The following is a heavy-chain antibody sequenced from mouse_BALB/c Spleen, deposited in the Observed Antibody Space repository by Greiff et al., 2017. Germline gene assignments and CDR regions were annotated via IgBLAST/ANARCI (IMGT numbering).Heavy chain of an antibody. CDR1: GYTFTSYW. Sequence: QVQLQQSGAELARPGASVKLSCKASGYTFTSYWMQWVKQRPGQGLEWIGAIYPGDGDTRYTQKFKGKATLTADKSSSTAYMQLSSLASEDSAVYYCASYGYDYFDYWGQGTTLTVSS. CDR2: IYPGDGDT. J-gene: IGHJ2*01. D-gene: IGHD2-2*01. V-gene: IGHV1-87*01. CDR3: ASYGYDYFDY.